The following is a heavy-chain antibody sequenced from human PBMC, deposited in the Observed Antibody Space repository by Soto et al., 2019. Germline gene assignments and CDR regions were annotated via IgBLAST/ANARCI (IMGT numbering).Heavy chain of an antibody. CDR2: SYSGGIT. CDR1: GSGVTSSY. V-gene: IGHV3-53*01. CDR3: ARGLGFCSGGSCYDD. J-gene: IGHJ4*02. D-gene: IGHD2-15*01. Sequence: GSSLRPSVGALGSGVTSSYMTWVRQAPGEGLEWVSVSYSGGITFYAFPVKGPFAISKDNSKNTLYLHINSVRPDDTYVYFCARGLGFCSGGSCYDDWGQGTLVTVSS.